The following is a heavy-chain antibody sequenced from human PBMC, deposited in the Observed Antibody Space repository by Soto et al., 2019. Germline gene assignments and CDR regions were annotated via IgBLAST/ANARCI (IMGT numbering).Heavy chain of an antibody. D-gene: IGHD6-13*01. CDR2: ISGSGGTT. V-gene: IGHV3-23*01. CDR1: GFSFSSYA. J-gene: IGHJ3*02. CDR3: AKDLGYTSSWYYALHI. Sequence: GGSLRLSCVGSGFSFSSYAMNWVRQAPGQGLEWVSGISGSGGTTFYADSVKGRFTISRDNSKNTLYLQMNSLRAEDTAVYYCAKDLGYTSSWYYALHIWGQGTMVTVSS.